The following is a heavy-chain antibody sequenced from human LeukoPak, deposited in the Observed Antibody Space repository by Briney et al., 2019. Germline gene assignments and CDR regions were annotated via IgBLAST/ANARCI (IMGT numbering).Heavy chain of an antibody. J-gene: IGHJ4*02. CDR1: GFTFSSYC. CDR2: IKQDGSEK. Sequence: GGSLRLSCAASGFTFSSYCMSWVRQAPGKGLEGVANIKQDGSEKYYVDSVKGRFTVSRDNAKNSLYLQMHSLRVEDTAMYYCAKVAASGISPTDYWGQGTLVTVSS. D-gene: IGHD6-13*01. CDR3: AKVAASGISPTDY. V-gene: IGHV3-7*01.